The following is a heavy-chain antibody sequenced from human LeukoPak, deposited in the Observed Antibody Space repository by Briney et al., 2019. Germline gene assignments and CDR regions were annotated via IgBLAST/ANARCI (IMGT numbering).Heavy chain of an antibody. CDR3: ARSGSSGYYLYFDY. J-gene: IGHJ4*02. D-gene: IGHD3-22*01. Sequence: SETLSLTCTVSVGSISSYYWSWLRQPPGKGLEWIGYIYYSGSNNYNPSLKSRVTISVDTSKNQFSLKLSSVTAADTAVYYCARSGSSGYYLYFDYWGQGTLVTVSS. V-gene: IGHV4-59*01. CDR1: VGSISSYY. CDR2: IYYSGSN.